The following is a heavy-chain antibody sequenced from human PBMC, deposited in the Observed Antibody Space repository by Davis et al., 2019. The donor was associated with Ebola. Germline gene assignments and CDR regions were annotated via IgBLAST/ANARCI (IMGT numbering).Heavy chain of an antibody. CDR3: ARGSSSVADY. CDR2: IYYSVTT. CDR1: GGSINSGDYY. Sequence: SETLSLTCTVSGGSINSGDYYWSWFRQPPGKGLEWIGYIYYSVTTYYSPSLKSRLTISVDTSKNQLSLKLISVTAADTAVYYCARGSSSVADYWGQGTLVTVSS. D-gene: IGHD6-13*01. J-gene: IGHJ4*02. V-gene: IGHV4-30-4*01.